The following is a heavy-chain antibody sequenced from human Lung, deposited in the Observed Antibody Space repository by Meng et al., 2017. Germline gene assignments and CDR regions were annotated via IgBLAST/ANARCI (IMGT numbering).Heavy chain of an antibody. V-gene: IGHV1-18*01. J-gene: IGHJ4*02. CDR1: GYTFTSYG. CDR2: ISAYNGNT. Sequence: QVQLVQAGAEVKKPGGSVKGSCKASGYTFTSYGISWVRQAPGQGLEWMGWISAYNGNTNYAQKLQGRVTMTTDTSTSTAYMELRSLRSDDTAVYYCARDIGQWLVQRDLDYWGQGTLVTVSS. D-gene: IGHD6-19*01. CDR3: ARDIGQWLVQRDLDY.